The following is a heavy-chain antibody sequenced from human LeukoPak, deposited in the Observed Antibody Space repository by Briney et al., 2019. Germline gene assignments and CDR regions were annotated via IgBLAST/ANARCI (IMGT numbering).Heavy chain of an antibody. J-gene: IGHJ4*02. D-gene: IGHD5-12*01. CDR2: ISDSSAM. CDR1: GFTFRTYS. V-gene: IGHV3-48*01. Sequence: PGGSLRLSCAASGFTFRTYSMKWVRQAPGKGLEWVSYISDSSAMYYADSVRGRFTIPRENDKNSLFLQMNSLRAEDTAVYYCARDGGYSGFDADCWGQGTLVTVSS. CDR3: ARDGGYSGFDADC.